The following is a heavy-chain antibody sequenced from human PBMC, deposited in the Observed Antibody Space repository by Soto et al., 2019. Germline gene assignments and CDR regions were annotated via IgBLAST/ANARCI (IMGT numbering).Heavy chain of an antibody. CDR1: GFTFSSYG. Sequence: GGSLRLSCAASGFTFSSYGMHWVRQAPGKGLEWVADISHDGSKKYFADSVKGRFTISRDNSQNTVFLQMNSLRAEDTAVYYCARDLPNGYFDYWGQGTLVTVSS. CDR2: ISHDGSKK. V-gene: IGHV3-30*03. J-gene: IGHJ4*02. CDR3: ARDLPNGYFDY.